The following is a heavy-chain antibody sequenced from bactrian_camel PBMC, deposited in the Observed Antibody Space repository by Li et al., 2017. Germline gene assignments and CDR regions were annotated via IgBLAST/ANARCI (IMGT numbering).Heavy chain of an antibody. CDR1: GFTFSRYS. CDR2: VSYGGSTT. Sequence: DVQLVESGGGLVQPGGSLTPSCTGSGFTFSRYSMAWVRQAPGKGLEWISGVSYGGSTTTYADSLKGRFTISRDNDKKSLFLQLNSLKFEGKGERVLQWRTLLRVLHEDGLHLLGPGDPGHRLL. CDR3: QWRTLLRVLHEDGLHL. D-gene: IGHD3*01. J-gene: IGHJ4*01. V-gene: IGHV3S42*01.